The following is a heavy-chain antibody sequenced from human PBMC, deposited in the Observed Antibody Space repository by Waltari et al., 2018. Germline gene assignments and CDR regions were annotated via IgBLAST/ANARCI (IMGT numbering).Heavy chain of an antibody. CDR3: VRGIDQ. V-gene: IGHV3-7*01. Sequence: EVQLVESGGGLVQPGGSLRLSCAASGFIFTSFWTGWVRQAPGKGLEWVANINEDGSRIYYLDSVKGRFTISRDNAKNSLSLQMNRLRAEDTAVYYCVRGIDQWGQGTLVTVSS. CDR2: INEDGSRI. CDR1: GFIFTSFW. J-gene: IGHJ4*02.